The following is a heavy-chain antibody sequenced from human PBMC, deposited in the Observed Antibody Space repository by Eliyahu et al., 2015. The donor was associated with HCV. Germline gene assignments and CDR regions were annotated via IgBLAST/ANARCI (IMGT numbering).Heavy chain of an antibody. Sequence: QGLEWMGGIIPIFGTANYAQKFQGRVTITADESTSTAYMELSSLRSEDTAVYYCARMTTVTTWYFDLWGRGTLVTVSS. J-gene: IGHJ2*01. D-gene: IGHD4-17*01. V-gene: IGHV1-69*01. CDR2: IIPIFGTA. CDR3: ARMTTVTTWYFDL.